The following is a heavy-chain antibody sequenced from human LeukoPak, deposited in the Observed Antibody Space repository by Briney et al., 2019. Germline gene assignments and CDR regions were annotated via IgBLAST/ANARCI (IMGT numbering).Heavy chain of an antibody. D-gene: IGHD1-26*01. CDR2: IYYSGST. J-gene: IGHJ5*02. Sequence: SETLSLTCTVSGGSISSSSYYWGWIRQPPGKGLEWIGSIYYSGSTYYNPSLKSRVTISVGTSKNQFSLKLSSVTAADTAVYYCARRVVGALQANWFDPWGQGTLVTVSS. CDR1: GGSISSSSYY. CDR3: ARRVVGALQANWFDP. V-gene: IGHV4-39*01.